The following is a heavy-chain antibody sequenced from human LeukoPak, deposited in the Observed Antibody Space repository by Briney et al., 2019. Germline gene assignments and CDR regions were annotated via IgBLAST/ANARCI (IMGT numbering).Heavy chain of an antibody. CDR3: ARYTNYRYMDV. J-gene: IGHJ6*03. D-gene: IGHD4-11*01. V-gene: IGHV3-20*04. CDR2: INWNGCST. CDR1: GFTLDDYG. Sequence: GGSLRLSCAASGFTLDDYGMSWVRQAPGKGLEWVSGINWNGCSTGYADSVKGRFTISRDNAKNSLYLQMNSLRAEDTALYYCARYTNYRYMDVWGKGTTVTVSS.